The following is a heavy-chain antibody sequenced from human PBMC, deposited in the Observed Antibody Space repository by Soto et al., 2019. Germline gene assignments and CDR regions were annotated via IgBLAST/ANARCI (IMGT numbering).Heavy chain of an antibody. Sequence: AGESLKISCSGSGYIFDNYWIGWVRQKPGKGLEWMGIIYPSDSDTRYSPSFQGQVTISADKSIRTAYLQWSSLKASDTAMSYCARHETNTNRFDPWGQGTLVTVYS. CDR1: GYIFDNYW. J-gene: IGHJ5*02. CDR3: ARHETNTNRFDP. CDR2: IYPSDSDT. V-gene: IGHV5-51*01.